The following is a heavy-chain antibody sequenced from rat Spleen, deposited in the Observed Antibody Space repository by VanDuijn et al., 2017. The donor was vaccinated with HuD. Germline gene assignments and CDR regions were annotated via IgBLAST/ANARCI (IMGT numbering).Heavy chain of an antibody. CDR2: INYDGTST. CDR1: GFTFSNYG. Sequence: EVQVVESGGGLVQPGRSLNLSCAASGFTFSNYGMAWVRQAPTKGLEWVATINYDGTSTHYRDPVKGRFTISRDNAKSTLYLQMDSLRSEDTATYYCARLGIAAIGNWFGYWGQGTLVTVSS. D-gene: IGHD1-2*01. J-gene: IGHJ3*01. V-gene: IGHV5-29*01. CDR3: ARLGIAAIGNWFGY.